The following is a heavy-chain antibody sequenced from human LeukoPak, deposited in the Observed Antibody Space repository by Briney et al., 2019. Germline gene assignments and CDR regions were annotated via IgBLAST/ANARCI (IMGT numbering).Heavy chain of an antibody. CDR1: GFTFSSYG. CDR3: ARVMSNHLHYYYYHGMDV. Sequence: GRSLRLSCAASGFTFSSYGMHWVRQAPGKGLEWVAVRWYDGSNKYYADSVKGRFTISRDNSKNTLYLQMNSLRAEDTAVYYCARVMSNHLHYYYYHGMDVWGQGTTVTVSS. V-gene: IGHV3-33*01. CDR2: RWYDGSNK. J-gene: IGHJ6*02. D-gene: IGHD1-14*01.